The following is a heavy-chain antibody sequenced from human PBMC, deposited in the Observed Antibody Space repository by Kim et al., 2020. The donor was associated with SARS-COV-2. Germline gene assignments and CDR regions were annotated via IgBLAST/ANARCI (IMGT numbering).Heavy chain of an antibody. D-gene: IGHD6-13*01. J-gene: IGHJ4*02. Sequence: SQKFQGRVTITRDTSASTAYMELSSLRSEDTAVYYCASIAAAGRGYYFDYWGQGTLVTVSS. V-gene: IGHV1-3*01. CDR3: ASIAAAGRGYYFDY.